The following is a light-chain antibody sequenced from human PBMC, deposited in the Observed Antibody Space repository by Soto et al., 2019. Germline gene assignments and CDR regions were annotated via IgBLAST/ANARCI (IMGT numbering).Light chain of an antibody. V-gene: IGKV1-5*01. CDR1: QSSRSW. CDR3: QEYNAS. CDR2: DAS. Sequence: DIQMTQSPSTLSASVGDRVTITCRASQSSRSWLAWYQQKPGKAPNLLIYDASNLASGVPSRFSGSGSGTEFTLTYSSLQPGDFSAYYCQEYNASFRGGTKVEIK. J-gene: IGKJ4*01.